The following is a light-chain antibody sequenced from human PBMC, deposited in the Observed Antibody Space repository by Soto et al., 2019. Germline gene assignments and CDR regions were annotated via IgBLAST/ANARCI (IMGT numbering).Light chain of an antibody. Sequence: QSALTQPASVSGSPGQSITISCTGTISDVSGYNFVSWYQQYPGEAPKLMIYDVSNRPSGVSNRFSGSKSGNTASLTISGLQAEDDADYYCSSYTSSNTYVFGTGTKLTVL. CDR3: SSYTSSNTYV. CDR1: ISDVSGYNF. J-gene: IGLJ1*01. CDR2: DVS. V-gene: IGLV2-14*03.